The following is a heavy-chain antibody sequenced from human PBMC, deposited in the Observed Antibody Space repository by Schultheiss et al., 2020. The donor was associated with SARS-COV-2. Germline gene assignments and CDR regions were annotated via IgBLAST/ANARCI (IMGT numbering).Heavy chain of an antibody. Sequence: ASVKVSCKASGYTFTRYAMHWVRQAPGQRLEWMGWINAGNGNTKYSQKFQGRVTITRDTSASTAYMELSSLISEDTAVYYCARDYWQQLVDYWGQGTLVTVSS. CDR2: INAGNGNT. J-gene: IGHJ4*02. D-gene: IGHD6-13*01. CDR3: ARDYWQQLVDY. V-gene: IGHV1-3*01. CDR1: GYTFTRYA.